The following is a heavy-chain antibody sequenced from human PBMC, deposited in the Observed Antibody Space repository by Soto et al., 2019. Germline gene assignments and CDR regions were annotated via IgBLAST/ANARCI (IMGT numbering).Heavy chain of an antibody. J-gene: IGHJ4*02. CDR2: VYPSDSDT. Sequence: GESLKISCKGSGYNFAGYWIAWVRQMPGKGLELMGIVYPSDSDTRYRPSFQGQVTISADKSISSAYLQWSSLRASDTAMYYCARGGVSTRTFDYWGQGTPVTVSS. CDR1: GYNFAGYW. V-gene: IGHV5-51*01. CDR3: ARGGVSTRTFDY. D-gene: IGHD3-3*01.